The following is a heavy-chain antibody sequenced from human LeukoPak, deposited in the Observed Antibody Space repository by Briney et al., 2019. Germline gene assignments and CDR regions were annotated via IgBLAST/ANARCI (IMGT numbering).Heavy chain of an antibody. CDR3: AKDSKRWKTYYYEAGSYYFDY. J-gene: IGHJ4*02. V-gene: IGHV3-48*01. Sequence: GGSLRLSCAASGFTFSSYSMNWVRQAPGKGLEWVSYISSSSSTIYYADSVKGRFTISRDNAKNSLYLQMNSLRAEDTAVYYCAKDSKRWKTYYYEAGSYYFDYWGQGTRVTVSS. D-gene: IGHD3-10*01. CDR1: GFTFSSYS. CDR2: ISSSSSTI.